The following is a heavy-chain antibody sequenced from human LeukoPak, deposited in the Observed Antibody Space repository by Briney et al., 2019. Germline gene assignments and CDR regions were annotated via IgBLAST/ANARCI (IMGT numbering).Heavy chain of an antibody. CDR1: GLTFNNVW. J-gene: IGHJ3*02. D-gene: IGHD6-6*01. V-gene: IGHV3-9*03. CDR2: ISWNSGSI. CDR3: AKDVSSTRDAFDI. Sequence: PGGSLRLSCAVSGLTFNNVWMSWVRQAPGKGLEWVSGISWNSGSIGYADSVKGRFTISRDNAKNSLYLQMNSLRAEDMALYYCAKDVSSTRDAFDIWGQGTMVTVSS.